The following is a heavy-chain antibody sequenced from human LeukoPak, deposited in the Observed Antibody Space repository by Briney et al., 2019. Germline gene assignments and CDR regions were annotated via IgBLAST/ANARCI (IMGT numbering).Heavy chain of an antibody. V-gene: IGHV4-59*08. CDR3: ARLSGDGYMTFDY. D-gene: IGHD5-24*01. Sequence: SETLSLTCTASGGSISSYYWSWIRQPPGKGLEWIGYIYYSGSTNYNPSLKSRVTISVDTSKNQFSLKLSSVTAADTAVYYCARLSGDGYMTFDYWGQGTLVTVSS. CDR1: GGSISSYY. J-gene: IGHJ4*02. CDR2: IYYSGST.